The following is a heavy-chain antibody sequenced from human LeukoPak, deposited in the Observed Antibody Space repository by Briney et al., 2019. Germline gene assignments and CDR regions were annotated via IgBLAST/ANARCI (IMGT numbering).Heavy chain of an antibody. Sequence: GGSLRLSCAASGFTFSTYSMNWVRQAPGKGLEWVSSISSSSNYIYYADSVKGRFTISRDNARNSLYLQMNSLRAEDTAVYYCARHGLREGYYASGRRAGWFDPWGQGTLVTVSS. CDR2: ISSSSNYI. CDR3: ARHGLREGYYASGRRAGWFDP. CDR1: GFTFSTYS. J-gene: IGHJ5*02. V-gene: IGHV3-21*01. D-gene: IGHD3-10*01.